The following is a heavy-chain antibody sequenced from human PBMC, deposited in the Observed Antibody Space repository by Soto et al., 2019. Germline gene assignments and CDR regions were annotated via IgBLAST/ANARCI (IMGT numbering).Heavy chain of an antibody. Sequence: EVQLLESGGGLVQPGGSLRLSCAASGFTFSSYAMSWVRQAPGKVLEWVSIIGVGGGDRYYPESVKGRFTISRDNSRDTLYLERNSLRDEDTAVYYCARVRFGELVWGQGTLVTVSS. CDR1: GFTFSSYA. V-gene: IGHV3-23*01. CDR2: IGVGGGDR. CDR3: ARVRFGELV. D-gene: IGHD3-10*01. J-gene: IGHJ4*02.